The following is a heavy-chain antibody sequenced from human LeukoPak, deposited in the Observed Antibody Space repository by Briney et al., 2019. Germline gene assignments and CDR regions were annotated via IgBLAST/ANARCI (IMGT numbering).Heavy chain of an antibody. CDR3: ARDWSGYDLGAFDY. J-gene: IGHJ4*02. CDR1: GFTFSSYS. Sequence: PGGSLRLSCAASGFTFSSYSMTWVRQAPGKGLEWVSSISSSSSYIYYADSVKGRFTISRDNAKNSLYLQMNSLRAEDTAVYYCARDWSGYDLGAFDYWGQGTLVTVSS. V-gene: IGHV3-21*01. D-gene: IGHD5-12*01. CDR2: ISSSSSYI.